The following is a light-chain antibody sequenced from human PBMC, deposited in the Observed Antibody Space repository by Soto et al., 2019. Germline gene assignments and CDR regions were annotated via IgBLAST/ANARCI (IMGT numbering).Light chain of an antibody. Sequence: YELTQPPSVSVSPGQTASITCSGDKLGDKYACWFQQKPGQSPVLVIYQDNKRPSGIPERFSGSNSGNTATLTISGTQAMDEADYYCQAWDSSTVVFGGGTQLTVL. V-gene: IGLV3-1*01. CDR2: QDN. J-gene: IGLJ2*01. CDR1: KLGDKY. CDR3: QAWDSSTVV.